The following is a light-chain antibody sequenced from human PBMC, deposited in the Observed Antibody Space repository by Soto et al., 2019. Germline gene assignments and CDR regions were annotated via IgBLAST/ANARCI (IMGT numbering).Light chain of an antibody. CDR1: QSVSRN. V-gene: IGKV3-15*01. CDR3: QQYNNWPLT. J-gene: IGKJ4*01. CDR2: DAS. Sequence: EVLMTQSPATLSVSLGDRATLSCRASQSVSRNLAWYQQKPGQAPRLLIYDASTRATGIPARFSGSWSGTEFTLTISSLQSEDFALYHCQQYNNWPLTFGGGTKVETK.